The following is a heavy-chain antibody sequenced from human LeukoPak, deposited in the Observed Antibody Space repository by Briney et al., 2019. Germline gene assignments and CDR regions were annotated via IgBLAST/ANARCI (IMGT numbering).Heavy chain of an antibody. CDR3: ARHLHVDTAMGHNWFDP. V-gene: IGHV4-39*01. CDR2: IFYSGST. J-gene: IGHJ5*02. Sequence: SETLSLTCTVSGGSISNIIPSNNHYWGWIRQPPGKGLEWIGSIFYSGSTYYTPSLKSRVTISVDTSKNQFSLKLKSVTAADTAVYYCARHLHVDTAMGHNWFDPWGQGTLVTVSS. D-gene: IGHD5-18*01. CDR1: GGSISNIIPSNNHY.